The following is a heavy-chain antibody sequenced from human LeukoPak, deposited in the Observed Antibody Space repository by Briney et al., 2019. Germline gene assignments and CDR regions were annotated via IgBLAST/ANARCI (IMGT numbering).Heavy chain of an antibody. CDR2: ISAYNGNT. D-gene: IGHD6-6*01. Sequence: ASVKVSCKASGYTCTSYGISWVRQAPGQGLEWMGWISAYNGNTNYAQKLQGRVTMTTDTSTSTAYMELRSLRSDDTAVYYCARDTPIQFSSSSHYYYGMDVWGQGTTVTVSS. CDR1: GYTCTSYG. CDR3: ARDTPIQFSSSSHYYYGMDV. J-gene: IGHJ6*02. V-gene: IGHV1-18*01.